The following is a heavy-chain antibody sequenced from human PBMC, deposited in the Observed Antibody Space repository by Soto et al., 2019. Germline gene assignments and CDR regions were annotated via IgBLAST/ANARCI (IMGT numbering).Heavy chain of an antibody. CDR2: IYYSGST. J-gene: IGHJ4*02. D-gene: IGHD1-26*01. CDR1: GGSISSGGYY. V-gene: IGHV4-30-4*01. Sequence: SETLSLTCTVSGGSISSGGYYWSWIRQPPGKGLEWIGYIYYSGSTYYNPSLKSRVTISVDTSKNQFSLKLSSVTAADTAVYYCARGSSPFSGSYSSPYYFDYWGQGTLVTVSS. CDR3: ARGSSPFSGSYSSPYYFDY.